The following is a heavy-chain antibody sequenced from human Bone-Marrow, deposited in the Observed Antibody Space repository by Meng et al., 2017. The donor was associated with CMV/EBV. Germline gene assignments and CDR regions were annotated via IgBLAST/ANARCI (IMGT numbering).Heavy chain of an antibody. J-gene: IGHJ4*02. CDR1: GYTFTGYY. V-gene: IGHV1-2*02. CDR2: INPNSGAT. D-gene: IGHD3-22*01. Sequence: ASVKVSCKGSGYTFTGYYIHWVRQAPGQGLEWMGWINPNSGATNYVQKFEGRVTMTRDTSITTAYMELSRLRSDDAALYYCARVPSSGYYGSLGYWGQGTLVTVSS. CDR3: ARVPSSGYYGSLGY.